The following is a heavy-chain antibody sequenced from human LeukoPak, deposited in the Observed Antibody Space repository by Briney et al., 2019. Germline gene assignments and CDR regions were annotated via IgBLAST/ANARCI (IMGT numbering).Heavy chain of an antibody. CDR2: VRYDSSNK. CDR1: GFTFSSYS. J-gene: IGHJ6*03. Sequence: GGSLRLSCAASGFTFSSYSMNWVRQAPGKGLEWVAFVRYDSSNKYYADSVKGRFTVSRDNSKNMLYLQMNSLRAEDTAVYYCARNGAAAVTANYYYYYMDVWGKGTTVTVSS. CDR3: ARNGAAAVTANYYYYYMDV. V-gene: IGHV3-30*02. D-gene: IGHD6-13*01.